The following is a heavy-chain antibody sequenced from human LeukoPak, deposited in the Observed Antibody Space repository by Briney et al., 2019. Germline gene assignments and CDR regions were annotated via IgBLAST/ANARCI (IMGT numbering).Heavy chain of an antibody. Sequence: SETLSLTCAVSGYSISSGYYWGWIRQPPGKGLEWIGYIYYSGSTNYTNYNPSLKSRVIISVDTSKNQFSLKLSSLTAADTAVYYCASFLVSNAFDIWGQGTMVTVSS. V-gene: IGHV4-61*01. CDR3: ASFLVSNAFDI. CDR1: GYSISSGYY. J-gene: IGHJ3*02. D-gene: IGHD5/OR15-5a*01. CDR2: IYYSGST.